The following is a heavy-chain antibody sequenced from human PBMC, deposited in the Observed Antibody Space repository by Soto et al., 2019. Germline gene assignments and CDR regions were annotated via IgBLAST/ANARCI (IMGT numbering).Heavy chain of an antibody. CDR1: GFTFSSYG. D-gene: IGHD3-3*01. V-gene: IGHV3-33*01. CDR3: AREGGYDFWSAYDFDY. J-gene: IGHJ4*02. CDR2: IWYDGSNK. Sequence: VQLVESGGGVVQPGRSLRLSCAASGFTFSSYGMHWVRQAPGKGLEWVAVIWYDGSNKYYADSVKGRFTISRDNSKNTLYLQMNSLRAEDTAVYYCAREGGYDFWSAYDFDYWGQGTLVTVSS.